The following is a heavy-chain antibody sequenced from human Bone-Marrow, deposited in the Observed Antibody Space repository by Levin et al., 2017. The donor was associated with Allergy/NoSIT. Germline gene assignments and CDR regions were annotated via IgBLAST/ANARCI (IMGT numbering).Heavy chain of an antibody. CDR2: INQDGSAR. J-gene: IGHJ4*02. CDR1: GFTFSTYY. V-gene: IGHV3-7*04. Sequence: GGSLRLSCAASGFTFSTYYMSWVRQAPGKGLEWVAHINQDGSARYYVDSVEGRFTVSRDNAKNSMYLQMNSLRAEDTAVYYCARENWINAYWGQGTLVTVSS. CDR3: ARENWINAY. D-gene: IGHD1/OR15-1a*01.